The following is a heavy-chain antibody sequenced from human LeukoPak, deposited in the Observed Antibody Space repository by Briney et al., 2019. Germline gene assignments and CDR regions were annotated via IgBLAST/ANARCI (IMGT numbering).Heavy chain of an antibody. J-gene: IGHJ4*02. D-gene: IGHD7-27*01. V-gene: IGHV3-30*03. Sequence: GGSLRLSCAASGFTFSSYGMHWVRQAPGKGLEWVAVISYDGSNKYYADSVKGRFTISRDNSKNTLYLQMNSLRTEDTAVFYCARDQGNSGVNDYWGQGTLVTVSS. CDR3: ARDQGNSGVNDY. CDR2: ISYDGSNK. CDR1: GFTFSSYG.